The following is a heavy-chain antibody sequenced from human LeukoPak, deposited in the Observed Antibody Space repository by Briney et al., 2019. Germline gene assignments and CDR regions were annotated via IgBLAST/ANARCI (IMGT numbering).Heavy chain of an antibody. V-gene: IGHV3-66*01. CDR3: ARPGSASGYSTG. D-gene: IGHD3-3*01. Sequence: GGSLRLSCAASGFSVRKNNLSSVRQPPGKGLEWVSVIHSGGRTKYADSVRDRFTISRDTAKNTVYLQMNSLRVDDTAAYYCARPGSASGYSTGWSQGTLVTVSS. CDR2: IHSGGRT. CDR1: GFSVRKNN. J-gene: IGHJ4*02.